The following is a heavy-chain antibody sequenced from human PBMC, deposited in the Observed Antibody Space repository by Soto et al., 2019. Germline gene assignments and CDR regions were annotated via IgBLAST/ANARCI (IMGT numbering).Heavy chain of an antibody. CDR1: GDTFTFYS. CDR3: ASSYGSGYRAFDY. CDR2: INPILSMS. V-gene: IGHV1-69*02. Sequence: QVQLVQSGAEVKKPGSSVRVSCKASGDTFTFYSINWVRQAPGLGLEWMGRINPILSMSNYAQWFQGRGTMTADKSTSTAYMELSSLRSEDTAMYYCASSYGSGYRAFDYWGQGALVTVSS. D-gene: IGHD3-10*01. J-gene: IGHJ4*02.